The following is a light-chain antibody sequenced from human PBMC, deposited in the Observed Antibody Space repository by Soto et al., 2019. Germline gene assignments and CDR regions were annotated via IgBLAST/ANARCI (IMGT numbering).Light chain of an antibody. CDR1: QSVSSN. Sequence: EILMTQSPATLSVSPGERATLSCRASQSVSSNLAWYQQKPGQAPRLLIYAVSTRATGIPARFSGSGSGTEFTLTISSLETEDLAVYYCQHRSNWPSWTFGAGTKVDIK. J-gene: IGKJ1*01. CDR2: AVS. V-gene: IGKV3-15*01. CDR3: QHRSNWPSWT.